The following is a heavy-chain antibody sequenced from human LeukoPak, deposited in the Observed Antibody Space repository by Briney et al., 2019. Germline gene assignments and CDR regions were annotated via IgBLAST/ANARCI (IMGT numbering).Heavy chain of an antibody. CDR2: ITTNGGRT. J-gene: IGHJ4*02. CDR3: AKDGTGCGGDCYSDY. CDR1: GFTFASYG. D-gene: IGHD2-21*02. Sequence: QPGGSLRLSCAASGFTFASYGMSWVRQAPGKGLEWVSFITTNGGRTSYADSVEGRFTISRDNPRNTLYMQMNSLRDEDTAVYYCAKDGTGCGGDCYSDYWGQGTLVTVSS. V-gene: IGHV3-23*01.